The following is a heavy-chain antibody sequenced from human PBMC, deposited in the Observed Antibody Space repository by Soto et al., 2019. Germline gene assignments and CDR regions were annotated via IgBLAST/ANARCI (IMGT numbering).Heavy chain of an antibody. J-gene: IGHJ6*02. V-gene: IGHV1-69*12. CDR3: AGDNDRQQVGGNCYYILDV. Sequence: QVQLMQSGAEVKKPGSSVKVSCKASGGTFSTSAISWVRQAPGEGLEWVGGIMPVFATPDYAQKFQGRVTIPADESTTTAYLELTRLTPDDTAVYYWAGDNDRQQVGGNCYYILDVWGQGPAITVSS. CDR2: IMPVFATP. D-gene: IGHD1-1*01. CDR1: GGTFSTSA.